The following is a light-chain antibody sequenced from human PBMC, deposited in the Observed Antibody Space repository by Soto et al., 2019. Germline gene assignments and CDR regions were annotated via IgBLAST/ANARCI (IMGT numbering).Light chain of an antibody. CDR1: QDINIY. CDR3: QQYGNLPLS. Sequence: DIQMTQSPSSLSAFVGDRVTITCQASQDINIYLNWYQQKPGKAPKLLIYDASNLATGVPSMFSGGGSETDFTFTITNLQAEDIATYYCQQYGNLPLSFGGGTKVEIK. CDR2: DAS. J-gene: IGKJ4*01. V-gene: IGKV1-33*01.